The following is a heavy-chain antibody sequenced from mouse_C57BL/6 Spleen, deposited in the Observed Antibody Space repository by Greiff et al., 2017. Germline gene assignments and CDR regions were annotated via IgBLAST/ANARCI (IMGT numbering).Heavy chain of an antibody. CDR2: ISDGGSYT. D-gene: IGHD1-1*01. J-gene: IGHJ4*01. Sequence: EVQLVESGGGLVKPGGSLKLSCAASGFTFSSYAMSWVRQTPEKRLEWVATISDGGSYTYYPDNVKGRFTISRDNAKNNLYLQMSHLKSEDTAMYYCASYEGYWGQGTSVTVSS. CDR3: ASYEGY. V-gene: IGHV5-4*01. CDR1: GFTFSSYA.